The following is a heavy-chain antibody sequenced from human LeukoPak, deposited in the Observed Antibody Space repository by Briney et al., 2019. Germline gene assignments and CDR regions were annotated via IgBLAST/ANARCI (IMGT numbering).Heavy chain of an antibody. D-gene: IGHD1-26*01. V-gene: IGHV3-21*01. J-gene: IGHJ4*02. CDR3: ARDRRGSGSYFDY. CDR1: GFTFSSYS. CDR2: ISSSSSYI. Sequence: GGSLRLSCAASGFTFSSYSMNWVRQAPGKVLEWVSYISSSSSYIYYADSVKGRFTISRDNAKNSLYLQMNSLRAEDTAVYYCARDRRGSGSYFDYWGQGTLVTVSS.